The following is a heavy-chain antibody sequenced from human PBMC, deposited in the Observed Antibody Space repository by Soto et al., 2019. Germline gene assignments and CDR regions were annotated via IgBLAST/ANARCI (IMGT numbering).Heavy chain of an antibody. V-gene: IGHV1-46*01. Sequence: QVQLVQSGAEVKKPGTSVKVSCKASGYTFTTYFIHWVRQAPGQGLEWMGIINPTVHTTSYAQKFQGRVTMTSDTSTSTVDMGLSSLRSEDTAVYYCARHVRGYNRDYWGQGTLVTVSS. CDR2: INPTVHTT. J-gene: IGHJ4*02. D-gene: IGHD5-12*01. CDR3: ARHVRGYNRDY. CDR1: GYTFTTYF.